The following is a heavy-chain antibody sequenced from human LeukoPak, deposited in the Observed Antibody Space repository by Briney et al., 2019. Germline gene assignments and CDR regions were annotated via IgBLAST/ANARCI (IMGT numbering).Heavy chain of an antibody. CDR2: ISSSSSYI. CDR1: GFTLSSYS. CDR3: AKDGIAAASYNWFDP. V-gene: IGHV3-21*04. Sequence: PGGSLSLSCAASGFTLSSYSMNWVRQAPGKGLEWVSSISSSSSYIYYADSVKGRFTISRDNAKNSLYLQMNSLRAEDTALYYCAKDGIAAASYNWFDPWGQGTLVTVSS. D-gene: IGHD6-13*01. J-gene: IGHJ5*02.